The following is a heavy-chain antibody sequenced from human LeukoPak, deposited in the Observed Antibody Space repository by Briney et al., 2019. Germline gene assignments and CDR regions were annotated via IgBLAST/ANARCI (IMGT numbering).Heavy chain of an antibody. J-gene: IGHJ3*02. CDR3: AREPPSWYAFDI. CDR2: IYYSGST. V-gene: IGHV4-59*01. D-gene: IGHD2-8*02. Sequence: SETLSLTCTVSGGSISSYYWSWIRQPPGKGLEWIGYIYYSGSTTYNPSLKSRVTISVDTSKNQFSLKLSSVTAADTAVYYCAREPPSWYAFDIWGQGTMVTVSS. CDR1: GGSISSYY.